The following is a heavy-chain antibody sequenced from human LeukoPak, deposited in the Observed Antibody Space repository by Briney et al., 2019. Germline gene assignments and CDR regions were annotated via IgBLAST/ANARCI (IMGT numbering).Heavy chain of an antibody. J-gene: IGHJ4*02. Sequence: GGSLRLSCAASGFTFSDYGMAWVRQAPGKRLEWVSTISPDGGGTHYADSVTGRFAVSRDNSKNTVHLQMNDLRAEDTALYYCAKDLQYPVDCWGQGTLVTVSS. D-gene: IGHD4-11*01. CDR2: ISPDGGGT. CDR3: AKDLQYPVDC. V-gene: IGHV3-23*01. CDR1: GFTFSDYG.